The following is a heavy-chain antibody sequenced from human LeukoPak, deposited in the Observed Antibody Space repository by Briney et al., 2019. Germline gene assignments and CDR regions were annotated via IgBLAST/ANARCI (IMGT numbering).Heavy chain of an antibody. CDR2: ISSGTTYI. CDR3: ARDPFSSGWCTNTFDI. D-gene: IGHD6-19*01. CDR1: GFTFSSYN. Sequence: GGSLRLSCAASGFTFSSYNMNWVRQAPGKGLEWVSSISSGTTYIYYADSVKGRFTISRDNAKNSLFLQMNSLRAEDTAVYYCARDPFSSGWCTNTFDIWGQGTMVTVSS. V-gene: IGHV3-21*01. J-gene: IGHJ3*02.